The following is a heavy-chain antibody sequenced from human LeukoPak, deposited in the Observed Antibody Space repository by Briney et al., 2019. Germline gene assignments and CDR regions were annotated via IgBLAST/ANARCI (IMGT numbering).Heavy chain of an antibody. J-gene: IGHJ3*02. D-gene: IGHD6-13*01. CDR3: ARDLYSSQDAFDI. CDR1: GFTFSSYA. CDR2: ISYDGSNK. Sequence: GGSLRLSCAASGFTFSSYAMHWVRQAPGKGLEWVAVISYDGSNKYYADSVKGRFTISRDNSKNTLYLQMNSLRAEDTAVYYCARDLYSSQDAFDIWGQGTMVTVSS. V-gene: IGHV3-30-3*01.